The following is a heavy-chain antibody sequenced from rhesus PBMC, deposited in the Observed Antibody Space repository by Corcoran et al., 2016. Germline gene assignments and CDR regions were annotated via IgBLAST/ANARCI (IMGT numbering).Heavy chain of an antibody. CDR3: TRDSDSSGWGDY. CDR1: GGSISGYYY. J-gene: IGHJ4*01. D-gene: IGHD6-31*01. V-gene: IGHV4S14*01. CDR2: IYGSGGSN. Sequence: QVQLQESGPGLVKPSETLSLTCAVSGGSISGYYYWSWIRQPPGKGLEWIGSIYGSGGSNYLNPSLKSRVPLSVDTSKNQFSLKLSSVTAAATAVYYCTRDSDSSGWGDYWGQGVLVTVSS.